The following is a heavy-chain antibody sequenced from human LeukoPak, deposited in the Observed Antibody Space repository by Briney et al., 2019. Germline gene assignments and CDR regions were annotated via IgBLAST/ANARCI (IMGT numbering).Heavy chain of an antibody. J-gene: IGHJ4*02. CDR3: ASIAAREPFFDY. CDR1: GGSFSGYY. D-gene: IGHD6-6*01. Sequence: PSETLSLTCAVYGGSFSGYYWSWIRQPPGKGLEWIGEINHSGSTNYNPSLKSRVTISVDTSKNQFSLKLSSVTAADTAVYYCASIAAREPFFDYWGQGTLVTVSS. CDR2: INHSGST. V-gene: IGHV4-34*01.